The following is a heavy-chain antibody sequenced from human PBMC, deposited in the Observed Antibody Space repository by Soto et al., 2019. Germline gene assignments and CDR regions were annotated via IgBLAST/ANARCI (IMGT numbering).Heavy chain of an antibody. J-gene: IGHJ4*02. D-gene: IGHD5-18*01. Sequence: QVQLVESGGGVVQPGKSLRLSCAASGFTFSTYGMHWVRQAPGKGLEWVAVIWYDGSNKCHGDSLKGRFTISRDNYKNTLYLQINNLRAEDTAVYYCGRDGALGDTAVVDSWGQGTLVTVSS. CDR3: GRDGALGDTAVVDS. V-gene: IGHV3-33*01. CDR1: GFTFSTYG. CDR2: IWYDGSNK.